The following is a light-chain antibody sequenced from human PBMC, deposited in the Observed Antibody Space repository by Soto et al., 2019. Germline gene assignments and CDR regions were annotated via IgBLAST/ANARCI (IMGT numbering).Light chain of an antibody. Sequence: DVVLTQTPISSPVTLGQPASISCRSSQSLVYSDGNTYLSWLQQRPGQPPILLIYRVSNRFSGVPDRFSGSGAGTDFTLKINRVEAEDVGIYYCVQFAHFPRTFGQGTKVEIK. V-gene: IGKV2-24*01. CDR3: VQFAHFPRT. CDR1: QSLVYSDGNTY. J-gene: IGKJ1*01. CDR2: RVS.